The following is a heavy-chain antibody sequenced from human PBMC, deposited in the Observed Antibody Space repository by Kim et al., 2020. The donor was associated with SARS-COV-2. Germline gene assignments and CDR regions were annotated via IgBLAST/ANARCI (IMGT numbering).Heavy chain of an antibody. CDR3: ARVLAGGSSWYYFDH. CDR1: GFTFSDYY. CDR2: ISSISNTT. J-gene: IGHJ4*02. V-gene: IGHV3-11*01. D-gene: IGHD6-13*01. Sequence: GGSLRLSCAASGFTFSDYYMSWIRQTPGKGLEWVSYISSISNTTVYADSVRGRFSISRDNAKNSLYLQMNSLRAEDTAVYYCARVLAGGSSWYYFDHWGQGTLVTVSS.